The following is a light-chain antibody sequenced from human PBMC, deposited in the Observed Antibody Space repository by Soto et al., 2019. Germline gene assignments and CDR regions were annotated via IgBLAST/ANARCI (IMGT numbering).Light chain of an antibody. CDR1: QSVSSY. J-gene: IGKJ4*01. V-gene: IGKV3-11*01. Sequence: ELVLTQSPATLSLSPVARATLSCRASQSVSSYLAWYRQKPGQAPRLLIYDASNRATGIPARFSGSGSGTDFTLTISSLEPEDFAVYYCQQRSNWPLTFGGGTKVDIK. CDR2: DAS. CDR3: QQRSNWPLT.